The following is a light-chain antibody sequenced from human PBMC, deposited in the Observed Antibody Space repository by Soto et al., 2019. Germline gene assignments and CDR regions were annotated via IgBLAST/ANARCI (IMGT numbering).Light chain of an antibody. CDR3: CSYVDTDTWV. J-gene: IGLJ3*02. Sequence: QSVLTQPRSVSGSPGQSVTISCTGTNSDVGGYNYVSWYQQYPGKAPKLMISGVSERPSGVPDRFSGFKSGNTASLTISGLQAEDEADYYCCSYVDTDTWVFGGGTKLTVL. CDR1: NSDVGGYNY. CDR2: GVS. V-gene: IGLV2-11*01.